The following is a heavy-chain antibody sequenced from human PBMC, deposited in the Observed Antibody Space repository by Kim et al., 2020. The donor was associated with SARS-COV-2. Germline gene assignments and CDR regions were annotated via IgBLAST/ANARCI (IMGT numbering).Heavy chain of an antibody. CDR3: ARDPSHGAAAVDY. J-gene: IGHJ4*02. V-gene: IGHV3-30*04. CDR2: ISYDGSNK. CDR1: GFTFSSYA. D-gene: IGHD6-13*01. Sequence: GGSLRLSCAASGFTFSSYAMHWVRQAPGKGLEWVAVISYDGSNKYYADSVKGRFTISRDNSKNTLYLQMNSLRAEDTAVYYCARDPSHGAAAVDYWGQGTLVTVSS.